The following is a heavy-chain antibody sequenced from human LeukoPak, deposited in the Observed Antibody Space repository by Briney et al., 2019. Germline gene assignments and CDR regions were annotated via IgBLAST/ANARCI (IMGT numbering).Heavy chain of an antibody. CDR2: IYYSGST. CDR1: GGSISSSSYY. CDR3: GISEIGGTTSTIFDY. J-gene: IGHJ4*02. D-gene: IGHD2-15*01. V-gene: IGHV4-39*01. Sequence: SETLSLTCTVSGGSISSSSYYWGWIRQPPGKGLEWIGSIYYSGSTYYNPSLKSRVTISVDTSKNQFSLKLRSVTAADTAFYYCGISEIGGTTSTIFDYWGPGILVTVSS.